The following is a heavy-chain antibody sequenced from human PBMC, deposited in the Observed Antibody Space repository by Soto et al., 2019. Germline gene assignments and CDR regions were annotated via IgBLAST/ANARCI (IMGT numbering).Heavy chain of an antibody. Sequence: GASVKVSCKASGGTFSSYAISWVRQAPGQGLEWMGGIIPIFGTANYAQKFQGRVTITADESTSTAYMELSSLRSEDTAVYYCALWSGYLPPYYYGMDVWGQGTTVTVSS. J-gene: IGHJ6*02. V-gene: IGHV1-69*13. CDR3: ALWSGYLPPYYYGMDV. CDR1: GGTFSSYA. CDR2: IIPIFGTA. D-gene: IGHD3-3*01.